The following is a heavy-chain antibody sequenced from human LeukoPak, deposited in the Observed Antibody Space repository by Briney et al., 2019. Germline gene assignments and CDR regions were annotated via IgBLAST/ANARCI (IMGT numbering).Heavy chain of an antibody. CDR2: ISYDGSNK. D-gene: IGHD6-13*01. CDR3: ASHAAAGTEWFDP. CDR1: GITFSSYA. Sequence: GGSLRLSCAASGITFSSYAMHWVRQAPGKGLEWVAVISYDGSNKYYADSVKGRFTISRDNSKNTLYLQMNSLRAEDTAVYYCASHAAAGTEWFDPWGQGTLVTVSS. V-gene: IGHV3-30*04. J-gene: IGHJ5*02.